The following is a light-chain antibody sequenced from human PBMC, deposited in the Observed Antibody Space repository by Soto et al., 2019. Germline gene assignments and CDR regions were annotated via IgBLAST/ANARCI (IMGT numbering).Light chain of an antibody. V-gene: IGKV3-11*01. Sequence: EIVLTQAPASLSLSPGERATLSCRASQSVGSFLAWYRQRPGQAPRLLIYDASNRASGIPARFSGSGSGTDFTLTISSLEPEDFAIHYCQQRGAWPRTFGQGTKLEIK. J-gene: IGKJ2*01. CDR3: QQRGAWPRT. CDR2: DAS. CDR1: QSVGSF.